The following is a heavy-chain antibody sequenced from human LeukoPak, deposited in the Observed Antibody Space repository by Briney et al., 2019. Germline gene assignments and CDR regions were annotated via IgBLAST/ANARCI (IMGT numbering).Heavy chain of an antibody. Sequence: PSQTLSLTCTVSGASISSGDYYWSWIRQPPGKGLEWIGYIYYSGSTYYNPSLKSRVTISVDTSKNQFSLKLSSVTAADTAVYYCAREGGWVAAAATWGQGTLVTVSS. J-gene: IGHJ4*02. CDR1: GASISSGDYY. CDR3: AREGGWVAAAAT. CDR2: IYYSGST. D-gene: IGHD6-13*01. V-gene: IGHV4-30-4*01.